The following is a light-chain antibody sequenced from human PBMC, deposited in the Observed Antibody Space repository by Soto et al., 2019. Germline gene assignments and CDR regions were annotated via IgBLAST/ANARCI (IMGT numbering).Light chain of an antibody. CDR3: QQYNNCPRT. V-gene: IGKV3-15*01. J-gene: IGKJ2*01. CDR1: QSVSSN. CDR2: GAS. Sequence: EIVMAQSPATLSVSPGERATLSCRARQSVSSNLAWYQQKPGQAPRLLIYGASTRATSIPARFSGSGSGTEVTLTISSLQSEDFAVYYCQQYNNCPRTFGQGTKLEIK.